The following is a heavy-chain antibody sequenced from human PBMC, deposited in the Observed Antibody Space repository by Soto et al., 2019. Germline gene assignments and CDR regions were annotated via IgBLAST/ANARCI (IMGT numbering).Heavy chain of an antibody. D-gene: IGHD4-17*01. J-gene: IGHJ5*02. Sequence: EVQLLQSGGGLVQPGESLRLSCAASGFAFWNLAMTWVRQAPGKGLECVSGVVGSGETYYADSVKGRFTISRDNAKDSLYLQMNSLRDEDTAVYYCTREPSGGDDYGDPRESWGQGTLVTVSS. CDR1: GFAFWNLA. CDR2: VVGSGET. V-gene: IGHV3-23*01. CDR3: TREPSGGDDYGDPRES.